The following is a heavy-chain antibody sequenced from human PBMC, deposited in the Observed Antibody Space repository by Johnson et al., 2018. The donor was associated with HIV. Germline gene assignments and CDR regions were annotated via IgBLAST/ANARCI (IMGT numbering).Heavy chain of an antibody. CDR2: INLNGGRT. CDR3: AREGPSERAGFDI. Sequence: VQLVESGGGLVQPGGSLRLSCAASGFTFSDHYMDWVRQAPGKGLEWVSGINLNGGRTGYADSVKGRFTISRDNAKNSLYLQMNSLRAEDTAVYYCAREGPSERAGFDIWGQGTMVTVSS. J-gene: IGHJ3*02. CDR1: GFTFSDHY. V-gene: IGHV3-20*04.